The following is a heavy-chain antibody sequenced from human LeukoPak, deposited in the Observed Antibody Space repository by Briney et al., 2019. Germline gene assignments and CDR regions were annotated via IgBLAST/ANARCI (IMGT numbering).Heavy chain of an antibody. CDR1: GLTFSSYA. J-gene: IGHJ4*02. V-gene: IGHV3-23*01. Sequence: GGSLRLSCAASGLTFSSYAMSWVRQAPGKGLEWVSTISGSGGSTYCADSVKGRFTISRDNSKNTLYLQMNSLRAEDTAVYYCAKDLELTYYGSGSYFDYWGQGTLVTVSS. CDR3: AKDLELTYYGSGSYFDY. CDR2: ISGSGGST. D-gene: IGHD3-10*01.